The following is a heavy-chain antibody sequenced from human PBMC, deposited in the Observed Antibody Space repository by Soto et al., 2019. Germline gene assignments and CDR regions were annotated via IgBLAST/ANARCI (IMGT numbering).Heavy chain of an antibody. CDR3: ARVYGARYYFDY. V-gene: IGHV4-39*01. CDR2: IYYSGST. Sequence: SETLSLTCTVSGGSISSSSYYWGWIRQPPGKGLEWIGSIYYSGSTYYNPSLKSRVTISVDTSKNQFSLKLSSVTAADTAVYYCARVYGARYYFDYWGQGTLVTVS. J-gene: IGHJ4*02. CDR1: GGSISSSSYY. D-gene: IGHD4-17*01.